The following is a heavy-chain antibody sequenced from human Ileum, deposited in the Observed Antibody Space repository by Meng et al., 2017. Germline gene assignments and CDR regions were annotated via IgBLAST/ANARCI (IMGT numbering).Heavy chain of an antibody. V-gene: IGHV6-1*01. D-gene: IGHD3-22*01. CDR3: ARDSSSSAYSPFDY. CDR2: TYYRSKWYN. Sequence: QVQLPPSGPGLVEPSQTLSPTCAIAGDSVSSNSAAWNWIRQSPSRGLEWLGRTYYRSKWYNDYAVSVKSRITINPDTSKNQFSLQLNSVTPEDTAVYYCARDSSSSAYSPFDYWGQGTLVTVSS. CDR1: GDSVSSNSAA. J-gene: IGHJ4*02.